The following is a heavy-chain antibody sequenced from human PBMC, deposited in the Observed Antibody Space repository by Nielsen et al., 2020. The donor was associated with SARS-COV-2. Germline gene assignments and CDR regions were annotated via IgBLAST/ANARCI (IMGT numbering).Heavy chain of an antibody. Sequence: SETLSPTCTVLGYPLRRRGYYWASTCQPPPGGPEWARRLYYSGNTHYNLSLKRRVSMSVEGPNNQFSLRLSSVTAADTAVYYCVRLNRRILGPLALASLRFDSWAPGRLVTVST. J-gene: IGHJ4*02. CDR1: GYPLRRRGYY. CDR3: VRLNRRILGPLALASLRFDS. D-gene: IGHD1-14*01. V-gene: IGHV4-39*01. CDR2: LYYSGNT.